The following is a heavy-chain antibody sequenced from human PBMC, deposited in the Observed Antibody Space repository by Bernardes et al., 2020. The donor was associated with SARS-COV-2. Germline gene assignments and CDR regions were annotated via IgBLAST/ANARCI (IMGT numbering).Heavy chain of an antibody. CDR1: GFTFNKYA. D-gene: IGHD3-3*01. J-gene: IGHJ4*02. Sequence: GGSLRLSCAASGFTFNKYAMSWVRQAPGKGLEWVAVISNSGGTTYYADSVKRRFTISRDNSKNTLYLQMDSLRVEDTALYYCAKDRPIIAAFFHFDYWGQGHMVTVSS. CDR2: ISNSGGTT. V-gene: IGHV3-23*01. CDR3: AKDRPIIAAFFHFDY.